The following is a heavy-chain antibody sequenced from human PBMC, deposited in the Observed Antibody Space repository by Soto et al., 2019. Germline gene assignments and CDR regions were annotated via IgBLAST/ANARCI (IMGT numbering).Heavy chain of an antibody. CDR2: INSDGIST. V-gene: IGHV3-74*01. CDR3: ARKYSSRWHYFDY. Sequence: PGGSLRLSGAACGFTFNSYGMHWVRQTPWKGLVWVSDINSDGISTRYADSVKGRFIISRDNAKNMLYLQMNSLRAEDTAVYYCARKYSSRWHYFDYWGQGTLVTVCS. D-gene: IGHD6-13*01. J-gene: IGHJ4*02. CDR1: GFTFNSYG.